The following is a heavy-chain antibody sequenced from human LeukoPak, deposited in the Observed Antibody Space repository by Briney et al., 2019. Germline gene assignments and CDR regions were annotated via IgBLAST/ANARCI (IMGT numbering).Heavy chain of an antibody. CDR2: ISYDAANK. Sequence: EWVAIISYDAANKYYADSVKGRFTISRDNSKNTLSLQMNSLRTEDTAVYFCAKGVDTWFDPWGQGTLVTVSS. J-gene: IGHJ5*02. CDR3: AKGVDTWFDP. V-gene: IGHV3-30-3*02.